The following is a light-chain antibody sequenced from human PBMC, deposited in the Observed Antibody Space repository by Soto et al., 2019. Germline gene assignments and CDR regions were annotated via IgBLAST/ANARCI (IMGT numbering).Light chain of an antibody. CDR1: QTVERW. CDR2: DVS. J-gene: IGKJ2*01. V-gene: IGKV1-5*01. Sequence: DIQMTQSPSTLSASVGDRVIITRRASQTVERWMAWYQQKPGKAPKLLISDVSTLERGVPSRFSGSGSATEFTLTISGLQPDDFATYYCQQYKDYVYTFGQGTKVDIK. CDR3: QQYKDYVYT.